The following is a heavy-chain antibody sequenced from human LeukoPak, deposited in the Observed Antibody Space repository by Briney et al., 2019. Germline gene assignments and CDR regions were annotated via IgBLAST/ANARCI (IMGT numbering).Heavy chain of an antibody. CDR2: ISAYNGNT. J-gene: IGHJ4*02. CDR3: ARERPPGDSSNWFLEGYFDI. V-gene: IGHV1-18*01. Sequence: ASVKVSCKASGYTFTSYGISWVRQAPGLGLEWMGWISAYNGNTNYAQKLQGRVTLTTDTSTSTAYMELRSLRSDDTAVYYCARERPPGDSSNWFLEGYFDIWGQGTLVTVSS. D-gene: IGHD6-13*01. CDR1: GYTFTSYG.